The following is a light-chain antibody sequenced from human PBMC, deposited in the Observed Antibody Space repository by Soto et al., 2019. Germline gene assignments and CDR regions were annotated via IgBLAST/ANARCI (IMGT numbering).Light chain of an antibody. V-gene: IGLV1-40*01. CDR2: GNS. J-gene: IGLJ2*01. CDR1: SSNIGAGYD. Sequence: QSVPTQPPSVSGAPGQRVTISCTGSSSNIGAGYDVHWYQQLPGTAPKLLIYGNSNRPSGVPDRFSGSKSGTSASLAITGLQAEDEADYYCQSYDSSLSGSVVFGGGTKLTVL. CDR3: QSYDSSLSGSVV.